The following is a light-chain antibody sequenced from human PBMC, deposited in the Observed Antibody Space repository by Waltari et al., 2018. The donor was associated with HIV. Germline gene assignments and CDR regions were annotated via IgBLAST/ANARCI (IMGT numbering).Light chain of an antibody. CDR3: SLSFGGAAV. CDR2: DTP. J-gene: IGLJ2*01. CDR1: SGFVNSGPS. V-gene: IGLV7-46*01. Sequence: QAAVTQEPSLTVPPGAPVTLTSGSSSGFVNSGPSNYWFQQKPGQAPRPLIHDTPTKHSWTPARFSGSLLGGKAVLTRSGAQAEDEADYYCSLSFGGAAVFGGGTHVTVL.